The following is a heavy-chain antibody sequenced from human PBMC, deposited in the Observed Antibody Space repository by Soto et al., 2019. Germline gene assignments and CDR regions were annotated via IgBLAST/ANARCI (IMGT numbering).Heavy chain of an antibody. D-gene: IGHD1-26*01. V-gene: IGHV3-30*04. CDR1: GFSISTYA. CDR2: ISYNGNNK. Sequence: QVQLVESGGGVVQPGRSLRLSCAASGFSISTYALHWVCQAPGTGPEWVAIISYNGNNKHYADSVKGRFTISRDNSKNTVVLQMNSLRVEDTAMYYCARRSFPYSGSPLEPWSDALDIWGQGNMVTVSS. J-gene: IGHJ3*02. CDR3: ARRSFPYSGSPLEPWSDALDI.